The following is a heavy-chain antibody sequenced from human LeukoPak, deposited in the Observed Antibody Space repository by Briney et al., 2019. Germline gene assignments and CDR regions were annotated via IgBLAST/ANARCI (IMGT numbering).Heavy chain of an antibody. J-gene: IGHJ4*02. Sequence: SETLSLTCAVYGGSFSGYYWSWIRQPPGKGLEWIGEINHSGSTNYNPSLKSRVTISVDTSKNQISLKLSSVTAADTAVYYCARGLHCSSTSCYEGAFDYWGQGTLVTVSS. CDR1: GGSFSGYY. D-gene: IGHD2-2*01. CDR2: INHSGST. V-gene: IGHV4-34*01. CDR3: ARGLHCSSTSCYEGAFDY.